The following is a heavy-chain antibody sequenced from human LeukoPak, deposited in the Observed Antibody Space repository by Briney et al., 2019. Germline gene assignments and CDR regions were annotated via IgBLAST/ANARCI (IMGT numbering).Heavy chain of an antibody. Sequence: SVKVSCKASGGTFSSYAISWVRQAPGQGLEWMGRIIPIFGIANYAQKFQGRVTITADKSTSTAYMELSSLRSEDTAVYHCARVPFGGVIKDAFDIWGQGTMVTVSS. CDR3: ARVPFGGVIKDAFDI. D-gene: IGHD3-16*01. CDR1: GGTFSSYA. J-gene: IGHJ3*02. CDR2: IIPIFGIA. V-gene: IGHV1-69*04.